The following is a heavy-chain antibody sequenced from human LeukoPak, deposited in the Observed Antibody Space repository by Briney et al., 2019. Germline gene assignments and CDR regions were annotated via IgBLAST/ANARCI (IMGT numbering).Heavy chain of an antibody. CDR3: ARVPFLSGSYYYFDY. D-gene: IGHD1-26*01. CDR2: IYHSGST. Sequence: PSQTLSLTCTVSGGSISSGGYYWSWIRQPPGKGLEWIGYIYHSGSTYYNPSLKSRVTISVDRSKNQFSLKLSSVTAADTAVYYCARVPFLSGSYYYFDYWGQGTLVTVSS. CDR1: GGSISSGGYY. J-gene: IGHJ4*02. V-gene: IGHV4-30-2*01.